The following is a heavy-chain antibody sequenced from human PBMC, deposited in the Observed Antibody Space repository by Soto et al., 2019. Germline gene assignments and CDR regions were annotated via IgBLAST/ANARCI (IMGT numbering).Heavy chain of an antibody. V-gene: IGHV3-7*04. Sequence: EVQLVESGGGLVQPGGSLRLSCAASGFTFSRFWRSWVRQAPGKGLEWVANIKEDGSEKYYADSVKGRLIISRDNAKNSLYLQMNSLRAEDTAMYFCATDVPLYDSKGYWDNWGQGSLVTVSS. CDR3: ATDVPLYDSKGYWDN. J-gene: IGHJ4*02. CDR2: IKEDGSEK. CDR1: GFTFSRFW. D-gene: IGHD3-22*01.